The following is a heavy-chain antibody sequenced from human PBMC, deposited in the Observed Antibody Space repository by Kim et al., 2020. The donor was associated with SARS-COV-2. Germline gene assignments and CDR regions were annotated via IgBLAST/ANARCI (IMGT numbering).Heavy chain of an antibody. V-gene: IGHV3-49*03. Sequence: GGSLRLSCTASGFTFGDYAMSWFRQAPGKGLEWVGFIRSKAYGGTTEYAASVKGRFTISRDDSKSIAYLQMNSLKTEDTAVYYCTRDRGPIAVAGTFDYWGQGTLVTVSS. CDR3: TRDRGPIAVAGTFDY. D-gene: IGHD6-19*01. CDR1: GFTFGDYA. J-gene: IGHJ4*02. CDR2: IRSKAYGGTT.